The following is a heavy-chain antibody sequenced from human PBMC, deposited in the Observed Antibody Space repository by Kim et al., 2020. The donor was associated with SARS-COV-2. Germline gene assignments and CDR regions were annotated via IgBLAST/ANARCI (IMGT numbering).Heavy chain of an antibody. V-gene: IGHV3-23*01. J-gene: IGHJ4*02. Sequence: ANYVKGRFTIARDNSKTALYLQMNSLRAEDTAVYFCAKETTTVVTPGVDYWGQGTLVTVSS. CDR3: AKETTTVVTPGVDY. D-gene: IGHD4-17*01.